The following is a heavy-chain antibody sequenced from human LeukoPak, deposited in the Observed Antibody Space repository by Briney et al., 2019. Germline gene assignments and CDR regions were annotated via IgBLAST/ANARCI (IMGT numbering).Heavy chain of an antibody. CDR2: IYHSGST. V-gene: IGHV4-38-2*02. J-gene: IGHJ5*02. CDR3: ARDDTNWFDP. D-gene: IGHD3-22*01. CDR1: GYSISSGYY. Sequence: SETLSLTCTVSGYSISSGYYWGWIRQPPGKGLEWIGSIYHSGSTYYNPSLKSRVTISVDTSKNQFPLKLSSVTAADTAVYYCARDDTNWFDPWGQGTPVTVSS.